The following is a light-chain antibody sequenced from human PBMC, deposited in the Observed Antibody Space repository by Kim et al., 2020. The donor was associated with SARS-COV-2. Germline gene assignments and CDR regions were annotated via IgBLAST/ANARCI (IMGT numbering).Light chain of an antibody. V-gene: IGLV1-47*01. Sequence: GQRVTISCSGSSSNIGSNYVYWYQQRPGTAPKLLIYRNNQRPSGVPDRFSGSKYGTSASLAISGLRSEDEADYYCAAWDDSLSGWVFGGGTQLTVL. CDR3: AAWDDSLSGWV. CDR1: SSNIGSNY. CDR2: RNN. J-gene: IGLJ3*02.